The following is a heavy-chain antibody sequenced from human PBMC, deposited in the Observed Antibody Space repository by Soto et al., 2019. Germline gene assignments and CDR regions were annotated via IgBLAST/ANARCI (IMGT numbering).Heavy chain of an antibody. V-gene: IGHV5-51*01. J-gene: IGHJ4*02. CDR2: IFPSDSDT. D-gene: IGHD3-22*01. CDR1: GYTFTNSW. Sequence: GESLKISCKASGYTFTNSWIAWVRQTPGKGLEWMGIIFPSDSDTRYNPSFQGQVTISVDNSISTAYLRWNSLKASDTATYFCARHPSDQFDNTYYYYRFDFWGPGTLVTVSS. CDR3: ARHPSDQFDNTYYYYRFDF.